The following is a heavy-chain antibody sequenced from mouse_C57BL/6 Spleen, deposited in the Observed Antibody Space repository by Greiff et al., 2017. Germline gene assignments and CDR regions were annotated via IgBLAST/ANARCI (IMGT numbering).Heavy chain of an antibody. CDR1: GFTFSSYA. Sequence: VQLKESGGGLVKPGGSLKLSCAASGFTFSSYAMSWVRQTPEKRLEWVATISDGGSYTYYPDNVKGRFTISRDNAKNNLYLQMSHLKSEDTAMYYCARGDLYYFDYWGQGTTLTVSA. CDR2: ISDGGSYT. J-gene: IGHJ2*01. V-gene: IGHV5-4*01. CDR3: ARGDLYYFDY. D-gene: IGHD3-3*01.